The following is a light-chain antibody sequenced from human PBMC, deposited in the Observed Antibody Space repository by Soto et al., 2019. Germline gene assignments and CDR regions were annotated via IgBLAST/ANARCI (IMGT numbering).Light chain of an antibody. V-gene: IGKV1-5*03. J-gene: IGKJ4*02. Sequence: DIQMTQSPSTLSASVGDRVTITCRASQTISSRLAWYQQKPGKAPKLLIYKTASLESGVPSRFSGSGSRTEFTLTISSLQPDDLGIYYCQHYDTYSPFGGGTKVEIK. CDR2: KTA. CDR3: QHYDTYSP. CDR1: QTISSR.